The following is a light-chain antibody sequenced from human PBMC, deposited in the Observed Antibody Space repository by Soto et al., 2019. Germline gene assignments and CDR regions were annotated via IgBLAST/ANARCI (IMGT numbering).Light chain of an antibody. V-gene: IGLV2-14*01. J-gene: IGLJ2*01. CDR3: SSYKPSSTLL. CDR2: DVS. Sequence: QSVLTQPASVSGSPGQSITISCTGTSSDVGGYNYVSWYQQHPGKAPKLMIYDVSNRPSGVSNRFSGSKSGNTASLTISGLQAEDGAIYYGSSYKPSSTLLFGGGTKLPVL. CDR1: SSDVGGYNY.